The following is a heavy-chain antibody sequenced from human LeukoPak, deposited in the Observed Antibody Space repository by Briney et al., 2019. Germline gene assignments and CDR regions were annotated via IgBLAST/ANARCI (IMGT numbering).Heavy chain of an antibody. Sequence: AASVKVSCKASGYTFTSYGISWVRQAPGQGLEWMGWISAYNGNTNYAQKLQGRVTMTTDTSTSTAYMELRSLRSDDAAVYYCARVLLFDGGNWFDPWGQGTLVTVSS. D-gene: IGHD3-9*01. V-gene: IGHV1-18*01. CDR1: GYTFTSYG. CDR3: ARVLLFDGGNWFDP. J-gene: IGHJ5*02. CDR2: ISAYNGNT.